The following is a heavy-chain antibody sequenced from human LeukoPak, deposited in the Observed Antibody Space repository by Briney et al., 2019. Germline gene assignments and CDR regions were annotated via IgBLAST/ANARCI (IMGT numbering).Heavy chain of an antibody. CDR2: IYYSGST. J-gene: IGHJ2*01. D-gene: IGHD5-12*01. Sequence: PSETLSLTCTVSGGSISSSSYYWGWIRQPPGKGLEWIGSIYYSGSTYYNPSLKSRVTISVDTSKNQYSLKLSSVTAADTAVYYCARQNIDIVGSWYFDRWGRGTLVTVSS. CDR3: ARQNIDIVGSWYFDR. V-gene: IGHV4-39*01. CDR1: GGSISSSSYY.